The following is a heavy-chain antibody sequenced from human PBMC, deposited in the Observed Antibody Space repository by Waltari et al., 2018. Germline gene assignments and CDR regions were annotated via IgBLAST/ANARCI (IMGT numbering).Heavy chain of an antibody. CDR2: VCYSGST. J-gene: IGHJ4*02. Sequence: QLQLQESGPGLVKPSETLSLTCTVSGGSISSSSYYWGWIRQPPVKGLEWIGGVCYSGSTYDNPTIEGRVTVSVDTSKNQFSLKLGSVTAADTAVYYWWTNYYYDSSGYYMGPDYWGQGTLVTVSS. CDR3: WTNYYYDSSGYYMGPDY. V-gene: IGHV4-39*01. CDR1: GGSISSSSYY. D-gene: IGHD3-22*01.